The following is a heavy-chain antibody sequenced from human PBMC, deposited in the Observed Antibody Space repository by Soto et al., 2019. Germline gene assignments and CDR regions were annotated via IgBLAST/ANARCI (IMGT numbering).Heavy chain of an antibody. J-gene: IGHJ4*02. CDR3: AREGYCSGGSCYSVPVFDY. V-gene: IGHV3-33*01. CDR1: GFTFSSYG. D-gene: IGHD2-15*01. Sequence: QVQLVESGGGVVQPGRSLRLSCAASGFTFSSYGMHWVRQAPGKGLEWVAVIWYDGSNKYYADSVKGRFTISRDNSKNTLDLQMNSLRAEDNAVYYCAREGYCSGGSCYSVPVFDYWGQGTLVTVSS. CDR2: IWYDGSNK.